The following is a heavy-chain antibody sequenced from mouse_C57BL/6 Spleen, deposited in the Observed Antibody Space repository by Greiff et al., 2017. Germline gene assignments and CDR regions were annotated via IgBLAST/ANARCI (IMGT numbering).Heavy chain of an antibody. CDR3: ARGDDYLFDY. CDR2: IYPSDSET. Sequence: QVQLKQPGAELVRPGSSVKLSCKASGYTFTSYWMDWVKQRHGQGLEWIGNIYPSDSETHYNQKFKDKATVTVDKSSSTAYMQLSSLTSEDSAVYYCARGDDYLFDYWGQGTTLTVSS. J-gene: IGHJ2*01. D-gene: IGHD2-4*01. CDR1: GYTFTSYW. V-gene: IGHV1-61*01.